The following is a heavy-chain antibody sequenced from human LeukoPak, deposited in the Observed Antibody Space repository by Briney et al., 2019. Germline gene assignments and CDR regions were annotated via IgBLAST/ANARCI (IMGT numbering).Heavy chain of an antibody. D-gene: IGHD5-18*01. J-gene: IGHJ4*02. Sequence: GGSLRLSCAASGLTVNNNYMNWVRQAPGKGLEWVSALYIGGNTYYADSVRGRFTISRDNSKNTLYLQMNSLRAEDTAIYYCMTAAGYNFGQYWGQGTLVTVSS. CDR3: MTAAGYNFGQY. CDR2: LYIGGNT. CDR1: GLTVNNNY. V-gene: IGHV3-53*01.